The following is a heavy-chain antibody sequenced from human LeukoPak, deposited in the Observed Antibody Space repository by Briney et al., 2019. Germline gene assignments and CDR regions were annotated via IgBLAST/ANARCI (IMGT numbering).Heavy chain of an antibody. CDR3: ARGQRRLQDY. Sequence: SETLSLTCTVSGGSISSFYWTWIRQPPGKGLEWIGYIYYSGSTNYNPSLKSRVTISLDTSKSQISLKLSSVTAADTAVYYCARGQRRLQDYWGQGTLVTVSS. V-gene: IGHV4-59*01. CDR1: GGSISSFY. J-gene: IGHJ4*02. CDR2: IYYSGST.